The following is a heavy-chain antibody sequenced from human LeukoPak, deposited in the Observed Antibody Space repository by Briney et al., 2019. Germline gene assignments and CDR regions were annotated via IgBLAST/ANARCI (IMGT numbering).Heavy chain of an antibody. V-gene: IGHV4-59*08. CDR1: GGSISTYY. CDR3: ARQKYDYGANHWYFDL. CDR2: IYHSGTT. Sequence: SETLSLTCTVSGGSISTYYWSWIRQPPGKGLDWIAYIYHSGTTNYNPSLKSRVTISENTSKNQVSLNLTSVNAADAAVYYCARQKYDYGANHWYFDLWGRGTLVTVSS. J-gene: IGHJ2*01. D-gene: IGHD4/OR15-4a*01.